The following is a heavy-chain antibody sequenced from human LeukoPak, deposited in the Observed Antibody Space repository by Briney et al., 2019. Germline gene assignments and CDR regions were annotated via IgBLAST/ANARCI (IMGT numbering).Heavy chain of an antibody. J-gene: IGHJ4*02. CDR1: AAPISNYY. Sequence: SQTLSLTCTVSAAPISNYYWSWIRQPAGKALEWIGRVYTSGSTTYNPSFRSRVTMSVDKSKNELSLKLTSVTAADTAVYYCAGRDYWGQGTLVTVSS. CDR3: AGRDY. V-gene: IGHV4-4*07. CDR2: VYTSGST.